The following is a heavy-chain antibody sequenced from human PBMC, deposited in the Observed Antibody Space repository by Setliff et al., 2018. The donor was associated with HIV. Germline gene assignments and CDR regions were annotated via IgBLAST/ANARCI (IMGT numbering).Heavy chain of an antibody. D-gene: IGHD3-10*01. Sequence: GGSLRLSCAASGFTFSDYYMSWIRQAPGKGLQWVSYITTGNTYTKYADSFKGRFTISRDNAKESLYLQMDSPRAEDTAIYYCASINRFFSGSGGLHFDYWGRGTLVTVSS. CDR2: ITTGNTYT. V-gene: IGHV3-11*03. J-gene: IGHJ4*02. CDR3: ASINRFFSGSGGLHFDY. CDR1: GFTFSDYY.